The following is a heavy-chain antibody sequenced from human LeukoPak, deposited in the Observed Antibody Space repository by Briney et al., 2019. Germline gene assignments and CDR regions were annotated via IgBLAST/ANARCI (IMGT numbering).Heavy chain of an antibody. CDR1: GFTFSSYE. D-gene: IGHD3-10*01. V-gene: IGHV3-48*03. CDR2: IIGSGNTI. Sequence: GGSLRLSCAASGFTFSSYEMNWVRQAPGKGLEWISYIIGSGNTIYYADSVKGRFTISRDNAKNSLYLQMNSLRADDTAVYYCARSPNYKGYFDYWGQGTLVTVSS. J-gene: IGHJ4*02. CDR3: ARSPNYKGYFDY.